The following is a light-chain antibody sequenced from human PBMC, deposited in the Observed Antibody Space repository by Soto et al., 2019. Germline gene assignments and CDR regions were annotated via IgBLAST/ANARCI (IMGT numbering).Light chain of an antibody. CDR1: QGIGSW. CDR3: QQANSFPWT. J-gene: IGKJ1*01. V-gene: IGKV1-12*01. Sequence: DIPMTQSPSSVSASVGDRVTITCRASQGIGSWLAWYQQKPGKAPKILIYGASSLQRGVPSRFSGSGSGTDFTLTISSLQPEDFATYYCQQANSFPWTFGQGTKVEIK. CDR2: GAS.